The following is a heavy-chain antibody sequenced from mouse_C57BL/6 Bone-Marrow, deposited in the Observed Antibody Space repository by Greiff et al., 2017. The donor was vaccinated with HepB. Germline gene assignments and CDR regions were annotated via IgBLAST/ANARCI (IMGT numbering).Heavy chain of an antibody. J-gene: IGHJ2*01. Sequence: ASVKISCKASGYSFTDYNMNWVKQSNGKSLEWIGVINPNYGTTSYNQKFKGKATLTVDQSSSTAYMQLNSLTSEDSAVYYCARKDYGSGAYYFDYWGQGTTLTVSS. CDR1: GYSFTDYN. D-gene: IGHD1-1*01. CDR2: INPNYGTT. V-gene: IGHV1-39*01. CDR3: ARKDYGSGAYYFDY.